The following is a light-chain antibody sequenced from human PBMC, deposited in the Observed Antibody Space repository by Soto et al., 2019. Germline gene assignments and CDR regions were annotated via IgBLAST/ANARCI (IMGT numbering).Light chain of an antibody. CDR1: QSISTY. J-gene: IGKJ1*01. Sequence: IQMTQSQSSLSASVRDRVTITCRASQSISTYLNWYQQKPGKAPKLLIYAASSLQSGVPSRFSGSGSGTEFTLTISSLQPDDFATYYCQQYDSVLGTFGPGTKVDIK. CDR3: QQYDSVLGT. V-gene: IGKV1-39*01. CDR2: AAS.